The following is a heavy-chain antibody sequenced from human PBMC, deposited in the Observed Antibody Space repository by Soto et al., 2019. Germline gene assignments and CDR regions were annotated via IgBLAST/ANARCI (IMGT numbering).Heavy chain of an antibody. CDR1: GGSISSGGYY. CDR2: IYYSGST. Sequence: PSETLSLTCTVSGGSISSGGYYWSWIRQHPGKGLEWIGYIYYSGSTYYNPSLKSRVTISVDTSKNQFSLKLSSVTAADTAVYYCARDRRITMVRGVTPLFDYWGQGTLVTVSS. V-gene: IGHV4-31*03. CDR3: ARDRRITMVRGVTPLFDY. J-gene: IGHJ4*02. D-gene: IGHD3-10*01.